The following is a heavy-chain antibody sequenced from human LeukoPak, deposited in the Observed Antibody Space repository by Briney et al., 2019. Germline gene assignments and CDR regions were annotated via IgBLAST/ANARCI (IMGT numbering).Heavy chain of an antibody. D-gene: IGHD5-12*01. CDR3: AKDKGGYPAKGYHYYGMDV. Sequence: GGSLRLSCAASGFTFSSYAMSWVRQAPGKGLEWVSAISGSGGSTYYADSVKGRFTISRDNSQDTLYLQMNSLRAEDTAVYYCAKDKGGYPAKGYHYYGMDVWGQGTTVTVSS. CDR1: GFTFSSYA. CDR2: ISGSGGST. V-gene: IGHV3-23*01. J-gene: IGHJ6*02.